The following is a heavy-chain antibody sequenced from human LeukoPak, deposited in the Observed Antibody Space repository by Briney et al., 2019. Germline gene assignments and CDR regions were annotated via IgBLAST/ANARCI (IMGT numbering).Heavy chain of an antibody. J-gene: IGHJ3*01. CDR1: GFTFSRYW. CDR3: TSLVVTDNWAFDV. Sequence: GGSLRLSCAASGFTFSRYWMHWVRQAPGKGLVWVSRISHDGSSISYADSVRGRFIISRDNAKNTLYLRMNSLRVEDTAVYFCTSLVVTDNWAFDVWGQGTTVTVSS. V-gene: IGHV3-74*01. CDR2: ISHDGSSI. D-gene: IGHD2-21*02.